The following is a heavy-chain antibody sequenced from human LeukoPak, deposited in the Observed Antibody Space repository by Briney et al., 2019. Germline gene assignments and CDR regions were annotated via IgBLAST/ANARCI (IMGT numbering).Heavy chain of an antibody. J-gene: IGHJ4*02. D-gene: IGHD5-24*01. CDR2: IYYSGST. V-gene: IGHV4-30-4*01. CDR1: GGSISSGDCY. CDR3: ARDRDGYTLDY. Sequence: SQTLSLTCTVSGGSISSGDCYWSWIRQPPGKGLEWIGYIYYSGSTYYNPSLKSRVTISVDTSKNQFSLKLSSVTAADTAVYYCARDRDGYTLDYWGQGTLVTVSS.